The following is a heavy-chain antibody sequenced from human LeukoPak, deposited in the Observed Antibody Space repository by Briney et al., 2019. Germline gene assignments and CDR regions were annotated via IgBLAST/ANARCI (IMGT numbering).Heavy chain of an antibody. D-gene: IGHD1-26*01. CDR1: GFTFSSYG. V-gene: IGHV3-33*05. CDR3: AKTGGVGSGAFDI. Sequence: PGGSLRLSCVASGFTFSSYGMHWVRQAPGKGLEWVAVISYDGSNKYYADSVKGRFTISRDNSKNTLYVQMNSLRVDDTAVYFCAKTGGVGSGAFDIWGQGTMATVSS. CDR2: ISYDGSNK. J-gene: IGHJ3*02.